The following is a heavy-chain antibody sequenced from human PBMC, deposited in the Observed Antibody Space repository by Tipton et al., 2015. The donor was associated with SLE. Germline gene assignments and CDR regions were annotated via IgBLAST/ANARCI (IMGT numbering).Heavy chain of an antibody. V-gene: IGHV4-59*01. CDR3: ARGEWELYFDY. J-gene: IGHJ4*02. CDR1: GGSISSYF. Sequence: TLSLTCTVSGGSISSYFWSWLRQPPGKGLEWIGYIYYSGTANNNPSLKSRVTISVDRSKNQFSLKLNSVTAADTAVYYCARGEWELYFDYWGQGTLVTVSS. CDR2: IYYSGTA. D-gene: IGHD1-26*01.